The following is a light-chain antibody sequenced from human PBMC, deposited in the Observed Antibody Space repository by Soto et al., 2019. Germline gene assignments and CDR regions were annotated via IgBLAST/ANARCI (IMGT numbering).Light chain of an antibody. Sequence: EIVLTQSPGTLSLSPGERATLSCRASQRVRSNYIIWYQQKAGQPPRLLIYGASTRATGIPDRFSGSGSGTDFILTISRLEPEDFAVYHCQQYGDSPLSFGGGTKVEIK. CDR1: QRVRSNY. CDR3: QQYGDSPLS. CDR2: GAS. J-gene: IGKJ4*01. V-gene: IGKV3-20*01.